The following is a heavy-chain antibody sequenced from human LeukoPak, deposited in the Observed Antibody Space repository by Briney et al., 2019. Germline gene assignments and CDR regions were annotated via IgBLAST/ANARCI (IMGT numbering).Heavy chain of an antibody. CDR1: GFTFSSYW. V-gene: IGHV3-74*01. J-gene: IGHJ6*02. CDR3: ARSTRRPYYYYYGMDV. CDR2: INSDGSST. Sequence: GGSLRLSCAASGFTFSSYWMHWVRHAPGKGLVWVSRINSDGSSTSYADSVKGRFTISRDNAKNTLYLQMNSLRAEDTAVYYCARSTRRPYYYYYGMDVWGQGTTVTVSS. D-gene: IGHD2/OR15-2a*01.